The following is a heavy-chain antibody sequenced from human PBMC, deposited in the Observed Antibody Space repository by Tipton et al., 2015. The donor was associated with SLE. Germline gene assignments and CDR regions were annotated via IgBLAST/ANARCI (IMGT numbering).Heavy chain of an antibody. CDR3: ARNRSPYYGAFGY. CDR2: ISSGSGYI. V-gene: IGHV3-21*01. CDR1: GFTFSSYT. D-gene: IGHD4-17*01. J-gene: IGHJ4*02. Sequence: SLRLSCAASGFTFSSYTMNWVRQTPGKGLEWVSSISSGSGYIFYADSAKGRFTISRDNAKNSLYLQMNSLRAEDTAVYYCARNRSPYYGAFGYWGQGTLVTVSS.